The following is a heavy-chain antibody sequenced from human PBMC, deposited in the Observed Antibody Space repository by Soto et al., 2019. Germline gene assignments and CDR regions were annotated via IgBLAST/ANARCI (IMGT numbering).Heavy chain of an antibody. CDR1: GGSISRGGYY. D-gene: IGHD6-13*01. J-gene: IGHJ4*02. Sequence: QVQLQESGPGLVKPSQTLSLTCTVSGGSISRGGYYWSRNRQHPGKGLVWIGSIYYSGSTYYNPSRMRRVTISVDTSKKQLSLMLSSVTAADTAVYYCARGVDSSPSSLWGQGTLVTVSS. CDR2: IYYSGST. V-gene: IGHV4-31*03. CDR3: ARGVDSSPSSL.